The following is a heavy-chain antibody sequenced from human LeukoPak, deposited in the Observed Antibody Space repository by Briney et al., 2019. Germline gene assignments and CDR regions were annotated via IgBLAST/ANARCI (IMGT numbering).Heavy chain of an antibody. CDR1: GFTFSSYS. CDR2: ISSSSSTI. V-gene: IGHV3-48*01. J-gene: IGHJ3*02. Sequence: GGSLRLSCAASGFTFSSYSMNWVRQAPGKGLEWVSYISSSSSTIYYADSVKGRFTISRDNAKNSLYLQMNSLRAEDTAVYYCAKSTRQWLVRFDIWGQGTMVTVSS. D-gene: IGHD6-19*01. CDR3: AKSTRQWLVRFDI.